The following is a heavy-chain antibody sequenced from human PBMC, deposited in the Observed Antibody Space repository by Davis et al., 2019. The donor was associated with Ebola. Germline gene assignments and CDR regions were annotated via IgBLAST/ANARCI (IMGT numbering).Heavy chain of an antibody. CDR1: GGSISSYY. J-gene: IGHJ4*02. CDR3: ARSGYSGYDPRINFDF. CDR2: IYYSGST. V-gene: IGHV4-59*08. D-gene: IGHD5-12*01. Sequence: MPSETLSLTCTVSGGSISSYYWNWIRQPPGKGLEWIGYIYYSGSTNYNPSLKSRVTISIDTSKNQFSLNLNSVTAADTAVYYCARSGYSGYDPRINFDFWGQGTLVTVSS.